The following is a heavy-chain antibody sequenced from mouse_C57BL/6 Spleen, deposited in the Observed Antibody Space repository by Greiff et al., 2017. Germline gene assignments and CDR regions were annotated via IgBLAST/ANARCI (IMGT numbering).Heavy chain of an antibody. V-gene: IGHV1-47*01. CDR2: FHPYNDDT. D-gene: IGHD3-2*02. CDR1: FSTFPTSP. Sequence: QFQLHQSGAELVTPGASVTMSCKSSFSTFPTSPIEWMKQNHGTSLEWIGNFHPYNDDTKYNEKFKGKATLTVEKSSSTVYLELSRLTSDDSAVYYCARDSSGLFDYWGQGTTLTGAS. CDR3: ARDSSGLFDY. J-gene: IGHJ2*01.